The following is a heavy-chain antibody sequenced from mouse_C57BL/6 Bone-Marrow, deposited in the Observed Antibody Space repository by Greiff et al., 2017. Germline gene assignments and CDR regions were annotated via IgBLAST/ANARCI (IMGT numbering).Heavy chain of an antibody. CDR3: ARFPDCDCGVYWYFDV. V-gene: IGHV1-81*01. CDR2: IYPRSGNT. J-gene: IGHJ1*03. CDR1: GSTFTSYG. D-gene: IGHD2-13*01. Sequence: QVQLKESGAELARPGASVKLSCKASGSTFTSYGISWVKQRTGQGLEWIGEIYPRSGNTYYNEKFKGKATLTADKSSSTAYMELRRLTPEDSAVXYCARFPDCDCGVYWYFDVWGTGTTVTVAS.